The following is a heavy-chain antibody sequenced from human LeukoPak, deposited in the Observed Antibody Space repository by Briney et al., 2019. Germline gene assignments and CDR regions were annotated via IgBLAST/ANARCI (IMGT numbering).Heavy chain of an antibody. Sequence: WGSLRLSCAASGFTFSSYAMSWVRQAPGKGLEWVSYISSSSSTIYYADSVKGRFTISRDNAKNSLYLQMNSLRAEDTAVYYCARDYPPVYYDILTGYDNWGQGTLVTVSS. CDR3: ARDYPPVYYDILTGYDN. V-gene: IGHV3-48*01. D-gene: IGHD3-9*01. CDR2: ISSSSSTI. J-gene: IGHJ4*02. CDR1: GFTFSSYA.